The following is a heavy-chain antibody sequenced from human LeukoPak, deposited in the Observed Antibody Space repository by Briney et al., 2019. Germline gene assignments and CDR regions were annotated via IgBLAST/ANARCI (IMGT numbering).Heavy chain of an antibody. Sequence: ASVKVSCKASGYTFTSYDINWVRQATGQGLEWMGWMNPNSGNTGYAQKFQGRVTMTRNTSISTAYMELSRLRSDDTAVYYCARALGAEYYYGMDVWGQGTTVTVSS. CDR1: GYTFTSYD. V-gene: IGHV1-8*01. CDR3: ARALGAEYYYGMDV. CDR2: MNPNSGNT. D-gene: IGHD3-16*01. J-gene: IGHJ6*02.